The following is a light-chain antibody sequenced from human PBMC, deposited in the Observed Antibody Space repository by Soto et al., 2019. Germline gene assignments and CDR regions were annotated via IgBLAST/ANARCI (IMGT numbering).Light chain of an antibody. CDR3: SSYSTTSTLV. Sequence: QSALTQPASVSGSPGQSITISCTGTSSDVGGHNFVSWYQQYPGKAPKLMIYEVSNRPSGISYRFSGSKSANTASLTISGLQAEDQAEYYCSSYSTTSTLVFGGGTQVTVL. CDR2: EVS. V-gene: IGLV2-14*01. CDR1: SSDVGGHNF. J-gene: IGLJ2*01.